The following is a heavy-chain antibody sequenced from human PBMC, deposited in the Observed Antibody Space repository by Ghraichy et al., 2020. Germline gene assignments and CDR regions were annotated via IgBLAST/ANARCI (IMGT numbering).Heavy chain of an antibody. D-gene: IGHD6-13*01. CDR3: AREIGQQLALDY. J-gene: IGHJ4*02. V-gene: IGHV3-30*04. Sequence: GESLRLSCAASGFTFSSYAMHWVRQAPGKGLEWVAVISYDGSNKYYADSVKGRFTISRDNSKNTLYLQMNSLRAEDTAVYYCAREIGQQLALDYWGQGTLVTVSS. CDR1: GFTFSSYA. CDR2: ISYDGSNK.